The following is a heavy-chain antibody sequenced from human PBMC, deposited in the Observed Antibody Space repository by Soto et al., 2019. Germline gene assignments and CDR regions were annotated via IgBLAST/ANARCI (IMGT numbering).Heavy chain of an antibody. J-gene: IGHJ4*02. CDR1: GGSIRSYY. CDR2: IYYSGST. CDR3: ARQGIKYIDY. Sequence: QVQLQESGPGLVKPSETLSLTCTVSGGSIRSYYWSWIRQPPGKGLEWIGYIYYSGSTNYNPSLKSRVTRSLDTSKNQFSLKLSSVTAADTAVYYCARQGIKYIDYWGQGTLVTVSS. D-gene: IGHD2-15*01. V-gene: IGHV4-59*08.